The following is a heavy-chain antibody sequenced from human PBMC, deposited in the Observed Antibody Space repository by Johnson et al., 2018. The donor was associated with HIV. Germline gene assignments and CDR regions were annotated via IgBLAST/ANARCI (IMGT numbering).Heavy chain of an antibody. CDR3: AKAGQLVAATSAFDI. CDR1: GFIFSDYY. Sequence: QEQLVESGGVLVKPGGSLRLSCAASGFIFSDYYMSWIRQAPGKGLEWVSYISSSGGSIYYADSVKGRFTISRDNAKNSLYLQMNSLRAEDTAVYYCAKAGQLVAATSAFDIWGQGTMVTVSS. D-gene: IGHD2-15*01. CDR2: ISSSGGSI. V-gene: IGHV3-11*04. J-gene: IGHJ3*02.